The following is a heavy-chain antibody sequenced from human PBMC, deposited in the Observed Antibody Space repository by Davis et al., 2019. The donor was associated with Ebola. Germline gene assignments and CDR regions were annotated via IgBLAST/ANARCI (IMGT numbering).Heavy chain of an antibody. V-gene: IGHV4-59*01. Sequence: PSETLSLTCTVSGASMSSYYWTWVRQAPGKSLEWIGYFYYDGSTTYNPSLKSRATISVDSSKNQFSLKLHSVTAADTAVYYCASSRGDYETYYNGMGVWGQGTTVTVSS. CDR1: GASMSSYY. CDR3: ASSRGDYETYYNGMGV. CDR2: FYYDGST. D-gene: IGHD4-17*01. J-gene: IGHJ6*02.